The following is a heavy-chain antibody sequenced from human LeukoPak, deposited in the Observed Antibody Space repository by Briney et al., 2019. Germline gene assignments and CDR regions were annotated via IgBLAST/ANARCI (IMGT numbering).Heavy chain of an antibody. V-gene: IGHV3-30-3*01. CDR3: AKDRPTPYFDY. Sequence: GGSLRLSCAASGFTFSSYAMHWVRQAPGKGLEWVAVISYDGSNKYYADSVKGRFTISRDNSKNTLYLQMNSLRTDDTAVYYCAKDRPTPYFDYWGQGTLVAVSS. CDR1: GFTFSSYA. D-gene: IGHD4-17*01. CDR2: ISYDGSNK. J-gene: IGHJ4*02.